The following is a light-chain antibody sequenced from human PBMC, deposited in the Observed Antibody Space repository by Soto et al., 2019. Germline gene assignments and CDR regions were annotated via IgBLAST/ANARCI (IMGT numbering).Light chain of an antibody. J-gene: IGKJ2*01. CDR3: QQYGGASPYT. Sequence: DIVLTQSPGTLSLSPGERATLSCRASQRVSSNYLAWYQQKPGQAPRLLIYAASSRATGIPDRFCGSGSGTDFTLTIGRLEPEDFAVYYCQQYGGASPYTFGQGTKLEIK. V-gene: IGKV3-20*01. CDR1: QRVSSNY. CDR2: AAS.